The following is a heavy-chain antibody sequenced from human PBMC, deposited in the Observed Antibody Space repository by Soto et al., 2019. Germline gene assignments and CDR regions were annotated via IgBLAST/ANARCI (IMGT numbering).Heavy chain of an antibody. Sequence: PGRSLRLSCAASGFTFSSCAMGWVRQAPGKGLEWVSVISGSDDSTYYADSVKGRFTISRDNSKNTLYLQMNSLRAEDTAVYYCAKVSYYHDTSGYYIFDYWGQGTLVTVSS. J-gene: IGHJ4*02. D-gene: IGHD3-22*01. CDR1: GFTFSSCA. CDR2: ISGSDDST. CDR3: AKVSYYHDTSGYYIFDY. V-gene: IGHV3-23*01.